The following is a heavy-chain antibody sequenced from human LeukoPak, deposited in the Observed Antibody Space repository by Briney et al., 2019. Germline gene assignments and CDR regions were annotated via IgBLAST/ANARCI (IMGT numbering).Heavy chain of an antibody. CDR1: GFTLCRYW. J-gene: IGHJ4*02. Sequence: GGSLRLSCAASGFTLCRYWMHWFRHAPGTGLVWVARNNSDGKITDYADSVRGRFTTSRDNTKNTVYLQMSSLRAEDTGVYYCARDHHDFWSGYPNYWGQGTRVIVSS. D-gene: IGHD3-3*01. V-gene: IGHV3-74*01. CDR3: ARDHHDFWSGYPNY. CDR2: NNSDGKIT.